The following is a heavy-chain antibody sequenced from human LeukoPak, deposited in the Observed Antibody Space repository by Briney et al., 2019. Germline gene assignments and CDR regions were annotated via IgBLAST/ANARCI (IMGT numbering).Heavy chain of an antibody. V-gene: IGHV3-53*01. D-gene: IGHD5-24*01. Sequence: GGSLRLSCAASGFTFSSYAMHWVRQAPGKGLEWVSVIYNGANTNYAEFVKGRFTISRDNSKNTLYLHMNSLRPEDTAVYYCACTWRWLHFDSWGQGALVTVSS. CDR1: GFTFSSYA. CDR2: IYNGANT. CDR3: ACTWRWLHFDS. J-gene: IGHJ4*02.